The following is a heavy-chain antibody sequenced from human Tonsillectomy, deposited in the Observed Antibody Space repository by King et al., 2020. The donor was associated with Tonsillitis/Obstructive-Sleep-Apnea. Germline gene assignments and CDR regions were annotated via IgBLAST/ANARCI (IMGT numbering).Heavy chain of an antibody. J-gene: IGHJ6*02. D-gene: IGHD1-7*01. CDR3: TTDNHWNSQSAFYYGMDV. Sequence: VQLVESGGGLVKPGGSLRLSCAASGFTFNNAWMNWVRQAPGKGLEWVGRIKSKTDGGTTDYAAPVKGRFTISRDDSKNTLYLQMNSLKTEDTAVYYCTTDNHWNSQSAFYYGMDVWGQGTTVTVSS. CDR1: GFTFNNAW. CDR2: IKSKTDGGTT. V-gene: IGHV3-15*07.